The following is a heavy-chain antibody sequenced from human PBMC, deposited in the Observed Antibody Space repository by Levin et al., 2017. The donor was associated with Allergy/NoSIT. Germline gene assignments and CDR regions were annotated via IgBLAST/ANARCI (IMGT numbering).Heavy chain of an antibody. J-gene: IGHJ4*02. CDR1: GGSFSGYY. D-gene: IGHD3-22*01. V-gene: IGHV4-34*01. Sequence: SQTLSLTCAVYGGSFSGYYWSWIRQPPGKGLEWIGEINHSGSTNYNPSLKSRVTISVDTSKNQFSLKLSSVTAADTAVYYCARYDSSGYDVKWGQGTLVTVSS. CDR2: INHSGST. CDR3: ARYDSSGYDVK.